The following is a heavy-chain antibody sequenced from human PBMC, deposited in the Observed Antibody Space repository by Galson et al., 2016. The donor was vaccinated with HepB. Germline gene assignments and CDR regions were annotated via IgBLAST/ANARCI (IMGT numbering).Heavy chain of an antibody. CDR2: IKSDGSGT. J-gene: IGHJ6*02. Sequence: SLRLSCAASDFSFRTSCMHWVRQAPGKGLAWVSNIKSDGSGTTYADPVKGRFTISRDNAKNTLYLQMNNLRVEDTGVYFCVRDNHDSLDVWGQETTVTVSS. V-gene: IGHV3-74*01. CDR3: VRDNHDSLDV. D-gene: IGHD3-22*01. CDR1: DFSFRTSC.